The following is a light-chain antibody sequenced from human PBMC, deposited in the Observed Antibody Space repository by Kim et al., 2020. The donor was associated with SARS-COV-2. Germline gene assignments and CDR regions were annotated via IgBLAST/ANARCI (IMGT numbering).Light chain of an antibody. J-gene: IGKJ1*01. CDR1: QSVGSSY. CDR2: GAS. V-gene: IGKV3-20*01. Sequence: EIVLTQSPGTLSLSPGERATLSCRASQSVGSSYLAWYQQKPGQAPRLLIYGASSRATGIPDRFSGSGSGTDFTLTISRLEPEDFAVYYCQHYGSFGQGTKVDIK. CDR3: QHYGS.